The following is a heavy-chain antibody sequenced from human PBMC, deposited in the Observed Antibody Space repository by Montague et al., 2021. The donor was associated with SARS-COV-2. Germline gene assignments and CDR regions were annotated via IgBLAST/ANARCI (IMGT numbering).Heavy chain of an antibody. CDR3: ARHPLGYCSSTSCYVG. J-gene: IGHJ4*02. V-gene: IGHV4-34*01. Sequence: SETLSLTCTSSGRSFTGYSWTGLRKPPVKWLRGIGAITHSGSTKYNPSLKSRVTISVDTSKNQFSLKLSSVTAADTAVYYCARHPLGYCSSTSCYVGWGQGTLVTVSS. D-gene: IGHD2-2*01. CDR1: GRSFTGYS. CDR2: ITHSGST.